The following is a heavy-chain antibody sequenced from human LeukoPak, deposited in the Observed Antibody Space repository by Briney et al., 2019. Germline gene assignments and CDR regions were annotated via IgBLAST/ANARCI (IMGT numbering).Heavy chain of an antibody. CDR1: GFTSSNYP. V-gene: IGHV3-23*01. CDR3: AKHSSTWFLFDY. D-gene: IGHD6-13*01. CDR2: ISGGGGDT. Sequence: GGSLRLSCAASGFTSSNYPLGWVRQAPGGGLEWVSAISGGGGDTYYADSVQGRFTISRDDSKNSLSLHMSSLRAEDTAVYYCAKHSSTWFLFDYWAQGALVTVSS. J-gene: IGHJ4*02.